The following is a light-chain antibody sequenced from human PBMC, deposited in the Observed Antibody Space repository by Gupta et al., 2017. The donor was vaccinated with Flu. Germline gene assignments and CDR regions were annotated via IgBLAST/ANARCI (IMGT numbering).Light chain of an antibody. CDR1: QSVSSSY. Sequence: ELVLTQSPGTLSSSPGERATLSCRASQSVSSSYLAWYQQKPGQAPRLLIYGASSRATGIPDRFSGSGSGTDFTLTISRLEPEDFAVYYCQQYGSSPGYTFGQGTKLEIK. CDR3: QQYGSSPGYT. V-gene: IGKV3-20*01. CDR2: GAS. J-gene: IGKJ2*01.